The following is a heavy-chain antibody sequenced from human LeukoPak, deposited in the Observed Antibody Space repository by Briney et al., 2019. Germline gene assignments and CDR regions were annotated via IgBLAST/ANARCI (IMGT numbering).Heavy chain of an antibody. CDR3: ARRARYYDSSGYYEYFQH. Sequence: PSETLSLTCAVSGYSISSGYYWGWIRQPPGKGLERIGSIYHSGSTYYNPSLKSRVTISVDTSKNQFSLKLSSVTAADTAVYYCARRARYYDSSGYYEYFQHWGQGTLVTVSS. CDR2: IYHSGST. CDR1: GYSISSGYY. V-gene: IGHV4-38-2*01. D-gene: IGHD3-22*01. J-gene: IGHJ1*01.